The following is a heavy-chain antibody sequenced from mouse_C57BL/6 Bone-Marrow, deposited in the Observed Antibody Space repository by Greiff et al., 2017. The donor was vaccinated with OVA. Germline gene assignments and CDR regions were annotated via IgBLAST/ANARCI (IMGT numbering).Heavy chain of an antibody. Sequence: EVQRVESGGGLVKPGGSLKLSCAASGFTFSSYAMSWVRQTPEKRLEWVATISDGGSYTYYPDNVKGRFTISRDNAKNNLYLQMSHLKSEDTAMYYCARVRDYYYGSSYLAWFAYWGQGTLVTVSA. CDR1: GFTFSSYA. J-gene: IGHJ3*01. CDR2: ISDGGSYT. D-gene: IGHD1-1*01. CDR3: ARVRDYYYGSSYLAWFAY. V-gene: IGHV5-4*01.